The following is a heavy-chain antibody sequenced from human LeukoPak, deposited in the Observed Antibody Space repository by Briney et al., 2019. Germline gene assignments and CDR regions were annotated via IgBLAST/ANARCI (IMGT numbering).Heavy chain of an antibody. CDR3: ARLYGDYLYYYMDV. CDR1: GGSISGYY. J-gene: IGHJ6*03. D-gene: IGHD4-17*01. V-gene: IGHV4-59*05. Sequence: SETLSLTCSVFGGSISGYYWSWIRQPPGKGLEWIGSIYYSGSTYYNPSLKSRVTISVDTSRNQFSLKLSSVTAADTAAYYCARLYGDYLYYYMDVWGKGTTVTVSS. CDR2: IYYSGST.